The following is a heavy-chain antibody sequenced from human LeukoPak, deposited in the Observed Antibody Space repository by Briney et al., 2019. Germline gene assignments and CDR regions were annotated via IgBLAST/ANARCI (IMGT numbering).Heavy chain of an antibody. Sequence: ASVKVSCKASAYTFTSYYMHWVRHPPGPGLERMGIITTTRADTNYAQGDYGRVGITSDTATSADYLELRVQRLEATAIYYRVRERPHSCYFGYWGQGDPVTVSS. CDR1: AYTFTSYY. CDR2: ITTTRADT. CDR3: VRERPHSCYFGY. V-gene: IGHV1-46*01. J-gene: IGHJ4*02. D-gene: IGHD1-26*01.